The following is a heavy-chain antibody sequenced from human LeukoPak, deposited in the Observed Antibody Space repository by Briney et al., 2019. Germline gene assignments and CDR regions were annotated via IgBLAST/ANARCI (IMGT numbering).Heavy chain of an antibody. CDR3: ARDGEEDGGTLPFDY. Sequence: ASVKVSCKASGYTFTSYGISWVRQAPGQGLEWVGWISAYNGNTNYAQKLQGRVTMTTDTSTSTAYMELRSLRSDDTAVYYCARDGEEDGGTLPFDYWGQGTLVTVSS. CDR1: GYTFTSYG. CDR2: ISAYNGNT. J-gene: IGHJ4*02. V-gene: IGHV1-18*01. D-gene: IGHD4-23*01.